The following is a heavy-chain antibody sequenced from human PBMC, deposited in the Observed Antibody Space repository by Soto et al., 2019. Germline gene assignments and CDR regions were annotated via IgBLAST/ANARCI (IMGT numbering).Heavy chain of an antibody. CDR2: IYYTGST. Sequence: QVQLQESGPGLVEASQTLSLTCTVSGATISSGGFYWSWIRQRPGKGLEWIGHIYYTGSTYYNQSLNSRVTISVDMSRNQFSLKLRSVTAADTAKYFCARDDSFYGEPGYGMNVWGQGTTVTVSS. CDR1: GATISSGGFY. D-gene: IGHD4-17*01. V-gene: IGHV4-31*03. J-gene: IGHJ6*02. CDR3: ARDDSFYGEPGYGMNV.